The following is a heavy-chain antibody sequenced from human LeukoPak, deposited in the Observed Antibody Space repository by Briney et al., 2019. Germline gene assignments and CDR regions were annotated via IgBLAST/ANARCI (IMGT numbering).Heavy chain of an antibody. J-gene: IGHJ4*02. CDR1: GFTFSSYA. CDR3: ARDPLYSGSYYFDY. CDR2: IWYDGSNK. Sequence: GGSLRLSCAASGFTFSSYAMHWVRQAPGKGLEWVAVIWYDGSNKYYADSVKGRFTISRDNSKNTLYLQMNSLRAEDTAVYYCARDPLYSGSYYFDYWGQGTLVTVSS. V-gene: IGHV3-33*08. D-gene: IGHD1-26*01.